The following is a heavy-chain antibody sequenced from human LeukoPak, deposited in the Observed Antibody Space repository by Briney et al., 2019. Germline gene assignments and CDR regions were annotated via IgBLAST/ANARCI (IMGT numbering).Heavy chain of an antibody. Sequence: SQTLSLTCTVSGGSISSGSYYWSWIRQPAGKGLEWIGRIYTSGSTNYNPSLKSRVTISVDTSKSQFSLKLSFVTAADTAVYYCAREVPQLGILTGRDWGQGTLVTVSS. J-gene: IGHJ4*02. CDR1: GGSISSGSYY. D-gene: IGHD3-9*01. CDR3: AREVPQLGILTGRD. CDR2: IYTSGST. V-gene: IGHV4-61*02.